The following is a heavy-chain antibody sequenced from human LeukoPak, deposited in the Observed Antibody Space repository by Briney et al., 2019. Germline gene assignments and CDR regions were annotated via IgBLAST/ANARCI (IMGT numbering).Heavy chain of an antibody. CDR2: ISGSGGST. Sequence: GGSLRLSCAASGFTFSSYAMSWVRQAPGKGLEWVSAISGSGGSTYYADSVKGRFTISRDNSKNTLYLQMNSLRAEDTAVYYCVKGPYSGSYDPMVGSAYFDYWGQGTLVTVSS. CDR1: GFTFSSYA. J-gene: IGHJ4*02. D-gene: IGHD1-26*01. CDR3: VKGPYSGSYDPMVGSAYFDY. V-gene: IGHV3-23*01.